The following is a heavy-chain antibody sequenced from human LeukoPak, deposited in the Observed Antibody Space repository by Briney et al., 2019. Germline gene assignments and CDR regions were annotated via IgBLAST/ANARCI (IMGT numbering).Heavy chain of an antibody. CDR1: GGSISSYY. Sequence: SETLSLTCTVSGGSISSYYWSWIRQPPGKGLEWIGYIYYSGSTNYDPSLKSRVTISVDTSKNQFSLKLSSVTAADTAVYYCARDRATVTTFWYFDLWGRGTLVTVSS. CDR3: ARDRATVTTFWYFDL. J-gene: IGHJ2*01. CDR2: IYYSGST. V-gene: IGHV4-59*01. D-gene: IGHD4-11*01.